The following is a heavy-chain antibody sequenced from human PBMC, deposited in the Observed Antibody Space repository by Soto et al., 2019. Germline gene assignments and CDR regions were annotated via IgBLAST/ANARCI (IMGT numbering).Heavy chain of an antibody. CDR3: VRDLMLWGGTWFDP. Sequence: EVQLLESGGGFVQPGGSLRLSCVASGFTFEYYAMTWVRQAPGKGLEWVSSISDSDGRTYYADAVKGRFTISRDNSKSTLYLQMNTLSPEDTAEYNCVRDLMLWGGTWFDPWGQGTPVTVSS. CDR1: GFTFEYYA. D-gene: IGHD2-2*01. CDR2: ISDSDGRT. V-gene: IGHV3-23*01. J-gene: IGHJ5*02.